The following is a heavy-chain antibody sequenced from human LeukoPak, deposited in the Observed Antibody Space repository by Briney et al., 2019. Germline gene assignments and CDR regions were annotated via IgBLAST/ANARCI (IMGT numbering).Heavy chain of an antibody. CDR1: GASIRGTRCY. CDR2: IYYSGST. Sequence: SETLTLTCTVSGASIRGTRCYWAWIRQTPGKGLDWIGSIYYSGSTHYTTSLKSRVTISVDTSKNQFSLRVSSVTAADTAVYYCASNSSSSNNGGFVSWGQGILVTVSS. CDR3: ASNSSSSNNGGFVS. J-gene: IGHJ5*02. V-gene: IGHV4-39*01. D-gene: IGHD2-2*01.